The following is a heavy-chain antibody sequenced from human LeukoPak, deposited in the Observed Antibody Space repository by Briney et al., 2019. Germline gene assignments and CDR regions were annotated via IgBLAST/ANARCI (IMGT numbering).Heavy chain of an antibody. J-gene: IGHJ4*02. CDR3: ASGIAEAH. D-gene: IGHD6-13*01. V-gene: IGHV4-34*01. CDR2: INHSGST. CDR1: GGSFSGYY. Sequence: SETLSLTCAVYGGSFSGYYWSWIRKPPGKGLEWIGEINHSGSTNYNPPPKSRVTISVDTSKNQFSLELNPVTAADTAVYYCASGIAEAHSGQGKLVTVSS.